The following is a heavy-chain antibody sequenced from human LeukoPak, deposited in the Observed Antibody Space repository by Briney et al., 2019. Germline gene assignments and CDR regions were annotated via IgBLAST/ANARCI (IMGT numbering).Heavy chain of an antibody. CDR2: ISAYNGNT. J-gene: IGHJ4*02. D-gene: IGHD2-2*01. V-gene: IGHV1-18*01. CDR3: ARGPHKDIVVVPAAIPDDY. CDR1: GYTFTSYG. Sequence: GASVKVSCKASGYTFTSYGISWVRQAPGQRLELMGWISAYNGNTNYAQNLQGRVTMTTDTSTSTAYMELRSLRSDDTALYYCARGPHKDIVVVPAAIPDDYWGQGTLVTVSS.